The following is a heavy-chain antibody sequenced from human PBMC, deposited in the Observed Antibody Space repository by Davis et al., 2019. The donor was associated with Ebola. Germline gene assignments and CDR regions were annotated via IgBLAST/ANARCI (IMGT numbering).Heavy chain of an antibody. D-gene: IGHD1-26*01. CDR2: IKEDGGEK. V-gene: IGHV3-7*01. CDR3: ATLPGYY. Sequence: GESLKISCTASGFTFGDYAMSWFRQAPGKGPEWVAIIKEDGGEKYYVDSVKGRFTISRDNAKNTLYLQMNNLRVEDTAVYYCATLPGYYWGQGTLVTVSS. CDR1: GFTFGDYA. J-gene: IGHJ4*02.